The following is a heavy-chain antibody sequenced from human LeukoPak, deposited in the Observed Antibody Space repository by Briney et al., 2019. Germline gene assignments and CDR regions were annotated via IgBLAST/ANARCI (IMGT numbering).Heavy chain of an antibody. V-gene: IGHV3-23*01. J-gene: IGHJ4*02. CDR2: ISGSGGST. D-gene: IGHD2-2*01. Sequence: GGSLRLSCAASGFTFSSYAMSRVRQAPGKGLEWVSAISGSGGSTYYADSVKGRFTISRDNSKNTLYLQMNSLRAEDTAVYYWARGEDIVVVPAAGYFDYWGQGTLVTVSS. CDR1: GFTFSSYA. CDR3: ARGEDIVVVPAAGYFDY.